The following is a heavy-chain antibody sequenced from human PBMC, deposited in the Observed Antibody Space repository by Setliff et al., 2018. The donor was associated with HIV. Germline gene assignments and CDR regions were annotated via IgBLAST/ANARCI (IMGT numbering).Heavy chain of an antibody. J-gene: IGHJ3*01. Sequence: SETLSLTCAVSGYSISSASYWGWLRQPPGKGLEWIGSISQSGNTYYTPSLKSRATISVDTSKNEFSLKVSSVTATDTAIYYCARRSREDAFDVWGQGTMVTVSS. CDR3: ARRSREDAFDV. CDR1: GYSISSASY. CDR2: ISQSGNT. V-gene: IGHV4-38-2*01.